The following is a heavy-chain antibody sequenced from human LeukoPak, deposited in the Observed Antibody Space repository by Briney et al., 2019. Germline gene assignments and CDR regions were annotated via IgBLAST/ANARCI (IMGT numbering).Heavy chain of an antibody. J-gene: IGHJ4*02. V-gene: IGHV3-23*01. CDR1: GFTFSSYA. D-gene: IGHD3-22*01. CDR3: AKASLDVYYDSSGYYQQGFAFDY. Sequence: GGSLRLSCAASGFTFSSYAMSWVRQAPGKGLEWVSGLTGSGGNTYYADSVKGRFTISRANSKNTLYLQMNSLRAEDTAVYYCAKASLDVYYDSSGYYQQGFAFDYWGQGTLVTVSS. CDR2: LTGSGGNT.